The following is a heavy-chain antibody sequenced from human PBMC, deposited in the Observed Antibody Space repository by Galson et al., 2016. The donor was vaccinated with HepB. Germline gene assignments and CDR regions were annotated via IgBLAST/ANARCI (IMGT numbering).Heavy chain of an antibody. CDR3: VKGLYGSGSSGDY. D-gene: IGHD3-10*01. V-gene: IGHV3-23*01. Sequence: SLSLSCAASGFTFNSYGMSWVRQAPGKGLEWVSSISGAGGSQEYAGSVKGRLTISKDNSKNTLYLPLNSLRAEDTAVYFCVKGLYGSGSSGDYWGQGTLVTVSS. CDR2: ISGAGGSQ. J-gene: IGHJ4*02. CDR1: GFTFNSYG.